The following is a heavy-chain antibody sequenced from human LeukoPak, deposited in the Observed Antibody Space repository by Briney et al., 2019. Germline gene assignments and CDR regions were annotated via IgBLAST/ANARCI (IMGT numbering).Heavy chain of an antibody. CDR1: GYTFTGYY. V-gene: IGHV1-2*02. CDR3: ARGGVRDSSSIVY. CDR2: INPNSGGT. J-gene: IGHJ4*02. Sequence: ASVKVSCKASGYTFTGYYMHWVRQAPGQGLEWMGWINPNSGGTNYAQKFQGRVTMTGDTSISTAYMELSRLRSDDTAVYYCARGGVRDSSSIVYWGQGTLVTVSS. D-gene: IGHD6-6*01.